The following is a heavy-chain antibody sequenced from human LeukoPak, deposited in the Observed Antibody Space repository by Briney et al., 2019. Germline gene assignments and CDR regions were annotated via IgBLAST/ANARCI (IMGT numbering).Heavy chain of an antibody. J-gene: IGHJ4*02. CDR2: ISGSGGST. V-gene: IGHV3-23*01. Sequence: GGSLRLSCVASGFTFSNYAMHWVRQAPGKGLDWVSAISGSGGSTYYADSVQGRCTISRDNSNNTLYLQMNSLRAADTAVYYCAKAMTTVNLDYWGQGTLVTVSS. CDR3: AKAMTTVNLDY. CDR1: GFTFSNYA. D-gene: IGHD4-11*01.